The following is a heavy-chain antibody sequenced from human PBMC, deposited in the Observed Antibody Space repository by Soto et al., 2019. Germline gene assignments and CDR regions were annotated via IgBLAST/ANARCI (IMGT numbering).Heavy chain of an antibody. J-gene: IGHJ4*02. CDR1: GGSFSGYY. V-gene: IGHV4-34*01. Sequence: QVQLQQWGAGLLKPSETLSLTCAISGGSFSGYYWSWIRQPPGKGLEWIGEINHDGITNYNPSLKSGVTISLDTSKNQFSLKLTSVTAADTAVYYCAGRYCTGGSCYRPWGQGTLVTVSS. CDR2: INHDGIT. CDR3: AGRYCTGGSCYRP. D-gene: IGHD2-15*01.